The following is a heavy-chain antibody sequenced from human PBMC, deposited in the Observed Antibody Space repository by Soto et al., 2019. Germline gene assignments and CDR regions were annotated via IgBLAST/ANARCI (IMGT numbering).Heavy chain of an antibody. Sequence: QVQLVQSGAEVKKPGASVKVSCKASGYTFTRSGISWVRQAPGQGLEWMGWISTYNGDTNYAQTFQGRVTMTTDTSTSTVYMELRSLTSDDTAVYYCAREGVAPYDYYGMDVWGQGTPVTVS. CDR3: AREGVAPYDYYGMDV. CDR1: GYTFTRSG. V-gene: IGHV1-18*01. J-gene: IGHJ6*02. CDR2: ISTYNGDT. D-gene: IGHD5-12*01.